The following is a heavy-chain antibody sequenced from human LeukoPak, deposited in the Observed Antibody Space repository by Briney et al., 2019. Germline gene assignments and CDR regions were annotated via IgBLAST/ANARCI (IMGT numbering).Heavy chain of an antibody. CDR2: ISAYNGNT. D-gene: IGHD3-3*01. CDR1: GYTFTSYG. Sequence: AASVKVSCKASGYTFTSYGISWVRQAPGQGLEWMGWISAYNGNTNYAQKLQGRVTMTTDTSTSTAYMELRSLRSDDTAVYYCARDSDFWSGPGIRFDPWGQGTLVTVSS. CDR3: ARDSDFWSGPGIRFDP. V-gene: IGHV1-18*01. J-gene: IGHJ5*02.